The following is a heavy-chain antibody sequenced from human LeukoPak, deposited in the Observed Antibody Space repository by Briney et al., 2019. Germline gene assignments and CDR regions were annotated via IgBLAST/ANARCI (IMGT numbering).Heavy chain of an antibody. D-gene: IGHD2-2*01. CDR2: ISSSGSTI. CDR1: GFTFSSYE. Sequence: GGSLRLSCAASGFTFSSYEMNWVRQAPGKGLEWVSYISSSGSTIYYADSVKGRFTISRDNAKNSLYLQMNSLRAEDTAVYYCARYLQLLWDYWGQGTLVTVSS. V-gene: IGHV3-48*03. J-gene: IGHJ4*02. CDR3: ARYLQLLWDY.